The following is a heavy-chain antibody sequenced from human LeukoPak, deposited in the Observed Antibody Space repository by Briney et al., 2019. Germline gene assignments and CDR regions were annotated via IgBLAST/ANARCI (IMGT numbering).Heavy chain of an antibody. CDR3: ARGDYYDSSGRPSDAFDI. Sequence: GGSLRLSCAASGFTFSSYGMHWVRQAPGKGLEWVAFIRYDGSNKYYADSVKGRFTISRDNSKNTLYLQMNSLRAEDTAVYYCARGDYYDSSGRPSDAFDIWGQGTMVTVSS. CDR2: IRYDGSNK. CDR1: GFTFSSYG. V-gene: IGHV3-30*02. J-gene: IGHJ3*02. D-gene: IGHD3-22*01.